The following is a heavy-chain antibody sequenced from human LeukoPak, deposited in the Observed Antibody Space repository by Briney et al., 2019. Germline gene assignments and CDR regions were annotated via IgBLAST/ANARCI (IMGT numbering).Heavy chain of an antibody. V-gene: IGHV1-18*01. CDR1: DYTFTSYG. D-gene: IGHD3-3*01. Sequence: ASVKVSCKASDYTFTSYGISWVRQAPGQGLEWMGWINTDNGNANYAQKLQGRVTMTTDTSTSTAYMELRSLRSDDTAVYYCARDVHYYDFWSGYYSDYWSQGTLVTVSS. J-gene: IGHJ4*02. CDR2: INTDNGNA. CDR3: ARDVHYYDFWSGYYSDY.